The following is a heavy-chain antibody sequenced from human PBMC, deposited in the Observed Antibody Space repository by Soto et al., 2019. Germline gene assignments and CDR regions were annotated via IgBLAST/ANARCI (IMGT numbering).Heavy chain of an antibody. J-gene: IGHJ5*02. Sequence: QVQLVESGGGVVQPGRSLRLSCAASGFTFSSYAMHWVRQAPGKGLEWVAVISYDGSNKHYADSVKGRFTISRDNSKNTLYLQLTSLRAEDTAVCYCARGGAGQSSSWYKDWSDPWGQGTLVTVSS. CDR2: ISYDGSNK. CDR3: ARGGAGQSSSWYKDWSDP. D-gene: IGHD6-13*01. V-gene: IGHV3-30-3*01. CDR1: GFTFSSYA.